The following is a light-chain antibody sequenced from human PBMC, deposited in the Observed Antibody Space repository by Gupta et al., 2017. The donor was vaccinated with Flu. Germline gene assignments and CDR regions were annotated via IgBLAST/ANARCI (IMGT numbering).Light chain of an antibody. Sequence: IQVTKSPSSVSASVGDRVTVTCRVSQLIYSLLGWYQQKPGNAPKLLIYPAQALQAGLPSRFSGSGSATDFTLTITIRHPEDAAVYYCQQSDSFPITFGGGSKVEIK. J-gene: IGKJ4*01. CDR1: QLIYSL. CDR2: PAQ. V-gene: IGKV1-12*01. CDR3: QQSDSFPIT.